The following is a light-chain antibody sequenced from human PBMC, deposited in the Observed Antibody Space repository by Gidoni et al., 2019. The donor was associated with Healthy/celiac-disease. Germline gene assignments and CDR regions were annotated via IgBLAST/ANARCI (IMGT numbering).Light chain of an antibody. CDR2: AAS. V-gene: IGKV1-27*01. Sequence: DIQMTQSPSSLSASVGDRVTITCRASQGISNYLAWYQQKPGKVHKLLIYAASTLQSGVPSRFSGSGSGTDFTLTISSLQPEDVATYYCQKYNSAAWTFGQXTKVEIK. CDR1: QGISNY. CDR3: QKYNSAAWT. J-gene: IGKJ1*01.